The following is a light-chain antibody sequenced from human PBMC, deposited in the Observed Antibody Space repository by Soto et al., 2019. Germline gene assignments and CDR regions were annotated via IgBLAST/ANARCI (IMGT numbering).Light chain of an antibody. CDR2: STN. CDR3: AAWDDRLTGGV. V-gene: IGLV1-47*02. CDR1: SSNIGANS. J-gene: IGLJ2*01. Sequence: QSVLTQPPSASGTPGQRVTISCFGSSSNIGANSVNWSQHLPGTAPKVLIYSTNQRPSGVPDRFSGSKSGTSASLAISGLRSEDEADYFCAAWDDRLTGGVFGGGTKLTVL.